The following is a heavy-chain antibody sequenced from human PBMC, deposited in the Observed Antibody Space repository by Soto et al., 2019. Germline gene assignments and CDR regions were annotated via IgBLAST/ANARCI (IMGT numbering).Heavy chain of an antibody. CDR2: ISPDGSIT. D-gene: IGHD6-6*01. V-gene: IGHV3-74*01. CDR1: GFSFSNHW. J-gene: IGHJ3*02. CDR3: ARPRSKSSSGFDI. Sequence: EVQLVESGGGLAQPGGSLRLSCAASGFSFSNHWIHWVHQAPGQGLESITRISPDGSITDYAGSVRGRFTISRDNAKDTLYLQMSSLRVEDTAVYYCARPRSKSSSGFDIWGQGTTVTVSS.